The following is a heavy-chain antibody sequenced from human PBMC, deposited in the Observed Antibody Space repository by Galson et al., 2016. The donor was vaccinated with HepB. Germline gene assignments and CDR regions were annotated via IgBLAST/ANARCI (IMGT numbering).Heavy chain of an antibody. J-gene: IGHJ4*02. Sequence: SETLSLTCAVSGYSISDGYYWGWIRQSPGEGLEWIGNIYHVGTTYYNPSLKSRVTISVDTPRNRFSLKLTSVSAADRALYYCARVFLIGSGSYHLGYFDHWGQGTLVTVSS. CDR3: ARVFLIGSGSYHLGYFDH. CDR1: GYSISDGYY. D-gene: IGHD3-10*01. V-gene: IGHV4-38-2*01. CDR2: IYHVGTT.